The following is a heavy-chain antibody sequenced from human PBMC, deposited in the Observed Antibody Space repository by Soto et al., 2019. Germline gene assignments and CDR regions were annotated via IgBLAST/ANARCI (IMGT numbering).Heavy chain of an antibody. V-gene: IGHV4-34*01. CDR2: INHSGST. J-gene: IGHJ6*03. CDR3: ARGGFDHPGGYYYYYYMDV. D-gene: IGHD3-9*01. Sequence: PSETLSLTCAVYGGSFSGYYWSWIRQPPGKGLEWIGEINHSGSTNYNPSLKSRVTISVDTSKNQFSLKLSSVTAADTAVYYCARGGFDHPGGYYYYYYMDVWGKGTTVTVSS. CDR1: GGSFSGYY.